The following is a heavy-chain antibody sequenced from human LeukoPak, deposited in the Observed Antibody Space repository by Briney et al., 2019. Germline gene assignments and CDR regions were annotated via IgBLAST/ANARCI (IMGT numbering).Heavy chain of an antibody. J-gene: IGHJ4*02. D-gene: IGHD5-18*01. V-gene: IGHV3-23*01. CDR3: ASRHTSMDYFDY. Sequence: GGSLRLSCAASGFTFSNYAMTWVRQAPGKGLEWVSSVSGSGASTFYADSVKGRFTISRDNSKDTLYLEMNSLRAEDTAVYYCASRHTSMDYFDYWGQGALVTVSS. CDR2: VSGSGAST. CDR1: GFTFSNYA.